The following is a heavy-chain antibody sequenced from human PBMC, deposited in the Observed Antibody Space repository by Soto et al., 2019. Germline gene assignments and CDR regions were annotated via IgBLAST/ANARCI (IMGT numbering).Heavy chain of an antibody. J-gene: IGHJ4*02. CDR3: ARSPGGFTVATYFFDY. D-gene: IGHD4-17*01. V-gene: IGHV2-70*04. CDR2: IDWDDDK. CDR1: GFSLGSKGMR. Sequence: SGPTLVNPTHTLTLTCTFSGFSLGSKGMRVSWIRQPPGKALEWLARIDWDDDKFYSPSLRTRLTISKDTSKNQVVLTMTNVDPKDTATYYCARSPGGFTVATYFFDYWGQGTLVTVSS.